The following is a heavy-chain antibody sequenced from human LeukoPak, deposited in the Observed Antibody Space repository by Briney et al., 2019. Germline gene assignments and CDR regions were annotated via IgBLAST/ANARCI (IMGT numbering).Heavy chain of an antibody. J-gene: IGHJ4*02. V-gene: IGHV1-2*06. CDR2: INPNSGGT. Sequence: ASVKVSCKASGYTFTGYYMHWVRQAPGQGLEWMGRINPNSGGTNYAQKFQGRVTMTRDTSISTAYMELSRLRSEDTAVYYCATASPDYYDSSGYYFVNWGQGTLVTVSS. CDR1: GYTFTGYY. CDR3: ATASPDYYDSSGYYFVN. D-gene: IGHD3-22*01.